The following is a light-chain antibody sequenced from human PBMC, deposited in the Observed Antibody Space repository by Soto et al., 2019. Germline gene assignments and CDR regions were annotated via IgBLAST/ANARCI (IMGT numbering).Light chain of an antibody. CDR1: QSVSSKY. CDR2: GTS. V-gene: IGKV3-20*01. Sequence: EIVLTQSPGTLSLSPGERATLSCRASQSVSSKYLAWYQQKPGQAPRVLIYGTSIRASGVPERFSGGGSGTDFTLTITRLEPEDFEVYYCQQYGSSLFTLGPGTKVDI. J-gene: IGKJ3*01. CDR3: QQYGSSLFT.